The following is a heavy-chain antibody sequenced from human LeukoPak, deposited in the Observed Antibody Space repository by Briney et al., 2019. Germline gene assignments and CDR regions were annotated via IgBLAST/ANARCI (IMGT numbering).Heavy chain of an antibody. D-gene: IGHD2-2*01. CDR2: IYYSGST. V-gene: IGHV4-59*08. Sequence: SETLSLTCTVSGGSISSYYWSWIRQPPGKGLEWIGYIYYSGSTNYNPSLKSRVTISVGTSKNQFSLKLSSVTAADTAVYYCARAYPSKAPGMDVWGQGTTVTVSS. CDR3: ARAYPSKAPGMDV. J-gene: IGHJ6*02. CDR1: GGSISSYY.